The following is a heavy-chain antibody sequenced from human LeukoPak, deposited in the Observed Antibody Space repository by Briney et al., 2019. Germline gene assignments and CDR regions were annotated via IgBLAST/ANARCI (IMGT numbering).Heavy chain of an antibody. CDR3: ARDLGSYYHY. CDR2: IYSGGST. CDR1: GFTFSNNY. V-gene: IGHV3-53*01. Sequence: GGSLRLSCAASGFTFSNNYMSWVRQAPGKGLEWVSIIYSGGSTYYADSVKGRFTISRDNSKNMLYLQMNSLRAEDTAVYYCARDLGSYYHYWGQGTLVTVSS. J-gene: IGHJ4*02. D-gene: IGHD1-26*01.